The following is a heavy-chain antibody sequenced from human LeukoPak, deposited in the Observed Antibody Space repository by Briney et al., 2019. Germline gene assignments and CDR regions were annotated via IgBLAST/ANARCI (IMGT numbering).Heavy chain of an antibody. CDR1: GFTFDDYG. D-gene: IGHD6-19*01. Sequence: GGSLRLSCAASGFTFDDYGMSWVRQAPGKGLEWFSGINWNGGSTGYADSVKGRFTISRDNDKNSLYLQMNSVRAEDTALYYCARERQWLSYYFDYWGQGTLVTVSS. V-gene: IGHV3-20*04. CDR2: INWNGGST. CDR3: ARERQWLSYYFDY. J-gene: IGHJ4*02.